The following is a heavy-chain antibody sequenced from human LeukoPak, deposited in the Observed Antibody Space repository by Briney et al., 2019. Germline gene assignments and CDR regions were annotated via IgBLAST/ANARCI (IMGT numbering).Heavy chain of an antibody. Sequence: GGSLRLSCTASGFSFSNYAMSWVRQGPGKGLEWVSAIGGSIGSTFYTDSVKGRFTISRDNSKNTLSLQMNSLRVEDTAVYYCVKDFVVVPGLVNYFDYWGQGTLVTVSS. D-gene: IGHD2-2*01. CDR2: IGGSIGST. V-gene: IGHV3-23*01. CDR3: VKDFVVVPGLVNYFDY. J-gene: IGHJ4*02. CDR1: GFSFSNYA.